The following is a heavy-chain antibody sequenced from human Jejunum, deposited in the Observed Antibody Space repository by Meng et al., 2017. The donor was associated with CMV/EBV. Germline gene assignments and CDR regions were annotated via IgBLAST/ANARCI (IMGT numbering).Heavy chain of an antibody. D-gene: IGHD3/OR15-3a*01. CDR3: ARENWTGYYSYSLGGMDV. V-gene: IGHV3-30*04. Sequence: FSISAMHWVRQAPGKGLDWVAVISYDGSNNYYADSVKGRFTLSRDNSKSTLYLQMNSLRAEDTALYYCARENWTGYYSYSLGGMDVWGQGTTVTVSS. CDR2: ISYDGSNN. J-gene: IGHJ6*02. CDR1: FSISA.